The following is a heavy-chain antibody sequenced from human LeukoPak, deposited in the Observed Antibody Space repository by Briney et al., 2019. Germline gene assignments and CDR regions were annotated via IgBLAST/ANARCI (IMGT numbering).Heavy chain of an antibody. Sequence: GGSLRLSCAASGFTFSSYWMSWVRQAPGKGLEWVANIKQDGSEKYYVDSVKGRFTISRCNAKNSLYLQMNSLRAEDTAVYYCARDGEDFWSGRQPLNPWGQGTLVTVSS. CDR1: GFTFSSYW. V-gene: IGHV3-7*01. CDR2: IKQDGSEK. CDR3: ARDGEDFWSGRQPLNP. J-gene: IGHJ5*02. D-gene: IGHD3-3*01.